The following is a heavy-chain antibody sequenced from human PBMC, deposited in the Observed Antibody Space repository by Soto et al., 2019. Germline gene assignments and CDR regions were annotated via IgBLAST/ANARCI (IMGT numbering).Heavy chain of an antibody. CDR1: GFTFRSFT. CDR3: TRDASRDSSARGWFDP. Sequence: GGSLRLSCAASGFTFRSFTMNWVRQAPGKGLEWVSTISSNSAYIYYTDALRGRFTISRDNAKNSLRLQMNSLRAEDTAVYYCTRDASRDSSARGWFDPWGPGTLVTVSS. CDR2: ISSNSAYI. D-gene: IGHD6-13*01. J-gene: IGHJ5*02. V-gene: IGHV3-21*01.